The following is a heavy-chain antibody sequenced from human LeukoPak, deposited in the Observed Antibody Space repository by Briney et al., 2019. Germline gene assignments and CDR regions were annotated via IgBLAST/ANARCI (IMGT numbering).Heavy chain of an antibody. D-gene: IGHD2-15*01. CDR1: GFTFSNAW. V-gene: IGHV3-15*07. CDR3: TSRYCSGGSCHGYFDY. Sequence: PGGSLSLSCAASGFTFSNAWMNWVRKAPGKGLEWVGRIKSKTDGGTTDYAAPVKGRFTISRDDSKNTLYLQMNSLKTEDTAVYYCTSRYCSGGSCHGYFDYWGQGTLVTVSS. CDR2: IKSKTDGGTT. J-gene: IGHJ4*02.